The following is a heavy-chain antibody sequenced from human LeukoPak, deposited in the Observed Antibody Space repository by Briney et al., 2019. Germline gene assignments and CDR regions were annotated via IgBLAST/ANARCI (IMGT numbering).Heavy chain of an antibody. D-gene: IGHD3-10*01. CDR3: ARDPPAYYYGSGSYP. CDR2: IKQDGSEK. CDR1: GFTFSSYW. J-gene: IGHJ5*02. V-gene: IGHV3-7*01. Sequence: GGSLRLSCAASGFTFSSYWMSWVRQAPGKGLEWVANIKQDGSEKYYVDSVKGRLTISRDNAKNSLYLQMNSLRAEDTAVYYCARDPPAYYYGSGSYPWGQGTLVTVSS.